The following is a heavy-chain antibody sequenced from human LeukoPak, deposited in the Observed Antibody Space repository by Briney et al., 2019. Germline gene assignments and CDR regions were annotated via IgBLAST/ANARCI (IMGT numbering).Heavy chain of an antibody. J-gene: IGHJ3*02. Sequence: SVKVSCKASGGTFSSYAISWVRQAPGQGLEWMGGIIPIFGTANYAQKFQGRVTITTDESTSTAYMELSSLRSEDTAVYYCARDYDSSGYGAFDIWGQGTMVTVSS. CDR3: ARDYDSSGYGAFDI. CDR2: IIPIFGTA. CDR1: GGTFSSYA. V-gene: IGHV1-69*05. D-gene: IGHD3-22*01.